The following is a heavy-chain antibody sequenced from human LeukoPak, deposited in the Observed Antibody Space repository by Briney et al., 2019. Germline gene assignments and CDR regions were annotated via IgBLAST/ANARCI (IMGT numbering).Heavy chain of an antibody. V-gene: IGHV1-18*01. CDR1: GYTFTSYG. CDR2: ISAYNGNT. CDR3: ARVDGSGGQRINWFDP. Sequence: ASVKVSCKASGYTFTSYGISWVRQAPGQGLEWMGWISAYNGNTNYAQKLQGRVTMTTDTSTSTAYMELRSLRSDDTAVYYCARVDGSGGQRINWFDPWGQGTLVTVSS. J-gene: IGHJ5*02. D-gene: IGHD3-16*01.